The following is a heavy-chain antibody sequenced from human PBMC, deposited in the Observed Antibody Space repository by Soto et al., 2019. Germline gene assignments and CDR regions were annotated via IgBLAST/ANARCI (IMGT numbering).Heavy chain of an antibody. CDR1: GGSISSSSYY. D-gene: IGHD5-12*01. Sequence: QLQLQESGPGLVKPSETLSLTCTVSGGSISSSSYYWGWIRQPPGKGLEWIGSIYYSGSTYYNPSLKSRVTISVDTSKNQFSLKLSSVTAADTAVYYCARRDHRDGYNPFDYWGQGTLVTVSS. J-gene: IGHJ4*02. V-gene: IGHV4-39*01. CDR3: ARRDHRDGYNPFDY. CDR2: IYYSGST.